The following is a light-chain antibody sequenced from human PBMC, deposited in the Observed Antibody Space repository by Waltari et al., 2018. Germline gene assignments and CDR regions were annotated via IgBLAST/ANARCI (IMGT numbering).Light chain of an antibody. CDR2: GAS. CDR1: QIVSSSY. J-gene: IGKJ1*01. V-gene: IGKV3-20*01. Sequence: DIVLTQSPGTLSLSPGERATLSCRASQIVSSSYLAWYQQKPGQAPRLRIYGASSRATGIPDRFSGSGSGTDFTLTIRRLEPEDFAVYYCQQYGSSPRTFVQGTKVEIK. CDR3: QQYGSSPRT.